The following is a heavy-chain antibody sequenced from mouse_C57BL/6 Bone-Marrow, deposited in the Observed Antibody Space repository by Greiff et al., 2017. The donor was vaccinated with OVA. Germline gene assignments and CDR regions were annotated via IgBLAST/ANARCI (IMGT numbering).Heavy chain of an antibody. D-gene: IGHD4-1*01. Sequence: EVQLVESGGGLVQPGGSLSLSCAASGFTFTDYYMSWVRQPPGKALEWLGFIRNKANGYTTEYSASVKGRFTISRDNSQSILYLQMNALRAEDSATYDCARNWDLYYFDYWGQGTTLTVSS. CDR2: IRNKANGYTT. J-gene: IGHJ2*01. CDR3: ARNWDLYYFDY. CDR1: GFTFTDYY. V-gene: IGHV7-3*01.